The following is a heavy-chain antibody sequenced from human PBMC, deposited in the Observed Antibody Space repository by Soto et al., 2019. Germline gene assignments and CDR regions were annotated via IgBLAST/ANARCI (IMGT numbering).Heavy chain of an antibody. CDR3: ARGGISHWAYFYYMDV. D-gene: IGHD2-21*01. Sequence: SETLSLTCTVSGGSVSSGSYYWSWIRQPPGKGLEWIGYIYYIGSTNYNPSLKSRVTISVDTSKNQFSLTLNSVTAADTATYYCARGGISHWAYFYYMDVWDRGTTVTVSS. CDR1: GGSVSSGSYY. V-gene: IGHV4-61*01. J-gene: IGHJ6*03. CDR2: IYYIGST.